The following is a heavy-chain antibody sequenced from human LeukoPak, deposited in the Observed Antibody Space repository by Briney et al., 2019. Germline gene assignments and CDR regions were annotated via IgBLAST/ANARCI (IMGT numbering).Heavy chain of an antibody. D-gene: IGHD3-10*01. V-gene: IGHV1-69*04. Sequence: SVKVSCKASGGTFSSYAISWVRQAPGQGLAWMGRIISILGIANYAQKFQGRVTITADKSTSTAYMELSSLRSEDTAVYDCARERVTMVRGGDYFDYWGQGTLVTVSS. J-gene: IGHJ4*02. CDR3: ARERVTMVRGGDYFDY. CDR2: IISILGIA. CDR1: GGTFSSYA.